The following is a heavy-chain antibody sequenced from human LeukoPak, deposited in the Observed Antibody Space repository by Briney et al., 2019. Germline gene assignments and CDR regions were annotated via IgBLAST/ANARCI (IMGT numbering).Heavy chain of an antibody. CDR3: ARTPSLAFDI. Sequence: SETLSLTCAVSGGSINGGGYSWTWIRQPPGKGLEWIGYIFRGGNTYYNPSLKSRVTISVDRSKNQFSLKLSSVTAADTAVYYCARTPSLAFDIWGQGTMVTASS. V-gene: IGHV4-30-2*01. CDR2: IFRGGNT. CDR1: GGSINGGGYS. J-gene: IGHJ3*02.